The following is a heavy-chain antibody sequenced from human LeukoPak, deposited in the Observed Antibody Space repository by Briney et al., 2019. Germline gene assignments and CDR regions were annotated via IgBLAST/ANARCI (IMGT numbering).Heavy chain of an antibody. J-gene: IGHJ6*03. Sequence: PSETLSLTCTVSGGSISSYYWSWIRQPPGKGLEWIGYIYYSGSTNYNPSLKSRVTISVDTSKNQFSLKLSSVTAADTAVYYCARAPSNYDSYYYYYYMDVWGKGTTVTVSS. CDR3: ARAPSNYDSYYYYYYMDV. D-gene: IGHD3-3*01. CDR1: GGSISSYY. CDR2: IYYSGST. V-gene: IGHV4-59*01.